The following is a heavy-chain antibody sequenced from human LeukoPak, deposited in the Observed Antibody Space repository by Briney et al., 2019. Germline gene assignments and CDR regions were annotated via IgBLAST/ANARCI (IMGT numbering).Heavy chain of an antibody. J-gene: IGHJ4*02. D-gene: IGHD5-24*01. CDR3: ARASFKRWQKLGGD. V-gene: IGHV3-48*02. Sequence: GGSLRLSCTASGFTFSTYSMNWVRQAPGKGLEWVSYISSSSSTIYYADSVKGRFTISRDNAKNSLYLQMNSLRDEDTAVYYCARASFKRWQKLGGDWGQGTLVTVSS. CDR1: GFTFSTYS. CDR2: ISSSSSTI.